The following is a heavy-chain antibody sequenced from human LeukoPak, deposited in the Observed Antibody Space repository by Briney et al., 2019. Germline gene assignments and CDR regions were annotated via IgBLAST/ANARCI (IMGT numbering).Heavy chain of an antibody. CDR3: ARGRGYSYNWFDP. Sequence: SETLSLTCTVSGGSISRGDYYWSWIRQPPGKGLEWIGYIYYSGSTYYNPSLKSRVIISVDTSKNQFSLKLNSVTAADTAVYYCARGRGYSYNWFDPWGQGTLVTVSS. CDR2: IYYSGST. J-gene: IGHJ5*02. CDR1: GGSISRGDYY. V-gene: IGHV4-30-4*01. D-gene: IGHD5-18*01.